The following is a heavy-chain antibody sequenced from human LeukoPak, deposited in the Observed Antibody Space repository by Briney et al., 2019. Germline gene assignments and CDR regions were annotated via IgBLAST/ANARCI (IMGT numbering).Heavy chain of an antibody. CDR2: IYYSGST. Sequence: SETLSLTCTVSGGSISSSSYYWGWIRQPPGKGLEWIGSIYYSGSTYYNPSLKSRVAISVDTSKNQFSLKLGSVTAADTAVYYCARAVTTAYYYYMDVWGKGTTVTVSS. V-gene: IGHV4-39*07. J-gene: IGHJ6*03. D-gene: IGHD4-11*01. CDR3: ARAVTTAYYYYMDV. CDR1: GGSISSSSYY.